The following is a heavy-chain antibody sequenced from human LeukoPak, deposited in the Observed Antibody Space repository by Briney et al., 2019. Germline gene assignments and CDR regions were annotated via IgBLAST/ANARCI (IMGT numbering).Heavy chain of an antibody. J-gene: IGHJ4*02. Sequence: ASVKVSCKASGYTFTGYYMHWVRQAPGQGLEWMGWINPNSGGTNYAQKFQGRVTMTRDTSISTAYMELSRLRSDDTAVYYCARGYCGGDCHPYFDYWGQGTLVTVSS. CDR3: ARGYCGGDCHPYFDY. V-gene: IGHV1-2*02. CDR2: INPNSGGT. D-gene: IGHD2-21*02. CDR1: GYTFTGYY.